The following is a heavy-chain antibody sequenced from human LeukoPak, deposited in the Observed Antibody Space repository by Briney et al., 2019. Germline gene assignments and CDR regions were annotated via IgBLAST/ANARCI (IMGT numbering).Heavy chain of an antibody. Sequence: ASVKVSRKVSGYTLTELSMHWVRQAPGKGLEWMGGFDPEDGETIYAQKFQGRVTMTEDTSTDTAYMELSSLRSEDTAVYYCATLGDMVRENWFDPWGQGTLVTVSS. V-gene: IGHV1-24*01. CDR3: ATLGDMVRENWFDP. CDR1: GYTLTELS. J-gene: IGHJ5*02. D-gene: IGHD3-10*01. CDR2: FDPEDGET.